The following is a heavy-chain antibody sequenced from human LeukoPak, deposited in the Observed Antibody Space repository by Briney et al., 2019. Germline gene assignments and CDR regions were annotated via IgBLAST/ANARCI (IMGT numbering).Heavy chain of an antibody. J-gene: IGHJ6*03. CDR2: VKSKTDGGTT. Sequence: GGSLRLSCAASGVTFSNAWMSWVRQAPGKGLEWVGRVKSKTDGGTTDYAAPVKGRFTISSDDSKNTLYLQMNSLKTEDTAVYYCTTVVGAGYYYYYMDVWGKGTTVTVSS. CDR1: GVTFSNAW. D-gene: IGHD3-16*01. CDR3: TTVVGAGYYYYYMDV. V-gene: IGHV3-15*01.